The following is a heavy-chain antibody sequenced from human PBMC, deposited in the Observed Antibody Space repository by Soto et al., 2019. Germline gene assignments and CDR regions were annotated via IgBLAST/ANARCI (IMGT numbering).Heavy chain of an antibody. D-gene: IGHD2-15*01. CDR2: INQDGSEK. Sequence: PGGSLRLSCATSGFTFRSYWMSWVRQAPGKGLEWVANINQDGSEKQYVDSVKGRFTISRDNAKNSLYLQMNSLRAEDTAVYYCATDRSGNSVGLDYWGQGTLVTVSS. J-gene: IGHJ4*02. CDR1: GFTFRSYW. V-gene: IGHV3-7*01. CDR3: ATDRSGNSVGLDY.